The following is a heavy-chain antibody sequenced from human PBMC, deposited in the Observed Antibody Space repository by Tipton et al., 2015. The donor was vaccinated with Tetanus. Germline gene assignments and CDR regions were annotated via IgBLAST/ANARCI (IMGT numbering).Heavy chain of an antibody. J-gene: IGHJ4*01. D-gene: IGHD5-18*01. CDR2: IYYTGST. V-gene: IGHV4-31*03. Sequence: TLSLTCIVSSGSISSSNYHWGWIRQPPGKGLEWIGYIYYTGSTYYNPSLKSRVIISADTSKNQFSLKLSSVTAADTAVYYCASSVGQLWFWGQGSLVTVSS. CDR3: ASSVGQLWF. CDR1: SGSISSSNYH.